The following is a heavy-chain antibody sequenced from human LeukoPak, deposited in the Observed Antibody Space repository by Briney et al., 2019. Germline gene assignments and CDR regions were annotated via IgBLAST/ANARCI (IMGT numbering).Heavy chain of an antibody. J-gene: IGHJ6*03. CDR2: MNPNSGNT. CDR3: ARGPSHDSSGYYYYYYMDV. Sequence: ASVKVSCKASGYTFISYDINWVRQATGQGLEWMGWMNPNSGNTGYAQKFQGRVTITRNTSISTAYMELSSLRSEDTAVYYCARGPSHDSSGYYYYYYMDVWGKGTTVTVSS. D-gene: IGHD3-22*01. V-gene: IGHV1-8*03. CDR1: GYTFISYD.